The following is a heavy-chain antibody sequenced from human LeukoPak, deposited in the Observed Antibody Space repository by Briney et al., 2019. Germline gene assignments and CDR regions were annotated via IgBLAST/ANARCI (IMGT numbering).Heavy chain of an antibody. CDR1: GFSFSAAW. Sequence: GTSLRLSCEASGFSFSAAWMTWVRQAPGKGLEWVATIKNDGSDKYYVDSVKGRFTLSRDNAKNSVYLQMNSLRVEDTAVYYCVNLGYSDGGQGTLVTVSS. D-gene: IGHD5-12*01. J-gene: IGHJ4*02. CDR3: VNLGYSD. CDR2: IKNDGSDK. V-gene: IGHV3-7*01.